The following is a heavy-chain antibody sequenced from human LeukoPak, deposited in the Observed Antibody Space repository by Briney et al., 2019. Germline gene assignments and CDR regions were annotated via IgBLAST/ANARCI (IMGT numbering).Heavy chain of an antibody. Sequence: GGSLRLSCAASGFTFSSHSMNWVRQAPGKGLAWVSSISSGGRYINYADSVRGRFTISRDNAKNSLYLQMNSLRAEDTAVYYCARGPYCGGDCYQYYFDYWGQGTLVIVSS. V-gene: IGHV3-21*01. CDR3: ARGPYCGGDCYQYYFDY. J-gene: IGHJ4*02. CDR2: ISSGGRYI. D-gene: IGHD2-21*02. CDR1: GFTFSSHS.